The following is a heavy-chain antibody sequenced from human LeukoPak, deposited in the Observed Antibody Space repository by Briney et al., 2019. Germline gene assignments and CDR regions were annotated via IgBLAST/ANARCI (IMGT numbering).Heavy chain of an antibody. CDR1: GGSISSGGYF. D-gene: IGHD4-17*01. Sequence: SETLSLTCTVSGGSISSGGYFWTWIRQPPGKGLEWIGEINHSGSANYNPSLKSRVTISLDTSKNQFSLKLSSVTAADTAVYYCARGQSTVTTHWGQGTLVTVSS. CDR3: ARGQSTVTTH. V-gene: IGHV4-39*07. J-gene: IGHJ4*02. CDR2: INHSGSA.